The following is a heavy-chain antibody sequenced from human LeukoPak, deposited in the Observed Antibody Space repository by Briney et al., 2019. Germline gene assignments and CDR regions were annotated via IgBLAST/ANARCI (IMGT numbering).Heavy chain of an antibody. CDR1: GGSITSYY. Sequence: PSETLSLTCTVSGGSITSYYWSWIRQPPGKGLEWIGNIYYSGSTNYNPSLKSRVTISIDTSKNQFSLKLSSVTAADTAVYYCASTANYYGSGSYYKNWGQGILVTVSS. D-gene: IGHD3-10*01. CDR3: ASTANYYGSGSYYKN. CDR2: IYYSGST. J-gene: IGHJ4*02. V-gene: IGHV4-59*01.